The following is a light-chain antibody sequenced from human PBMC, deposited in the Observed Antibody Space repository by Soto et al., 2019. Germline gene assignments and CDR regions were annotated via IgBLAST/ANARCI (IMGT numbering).Light chain of an antibody. Sequence: QSALTQPASVSGSPGQSITISCTGTSSDIGDSNYVSWYQQHPGKAPKLVIYDVSNRPSGVSNRFSGSKSANTASLTISGLQAEDEADYYCSSFRSSSTSDAFGTGT. J-gene: IGLJ1*01. CDR1: SSDIGDSNY. V-gene: IGLV2-14*03. CDR2: DVS. CDR3: SSFRSSSTSDA.